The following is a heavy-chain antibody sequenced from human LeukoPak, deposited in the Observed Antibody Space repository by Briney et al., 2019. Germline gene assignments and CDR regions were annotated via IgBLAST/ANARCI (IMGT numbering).Heavy chain of an antibody. CDR2: ISAYNGNT. V-gene: IGHV1-18*01. CDR1: GYTFTSYG. CDR3: ARVDLDYAGLVVVVAATPLGY. J-gene: IGHJ4*02. Sequence: ASVKVSCKASGYTFTSYGISWVRQAPGQGLEWMGWISAYNGNTNYAQKLQGRVTMTTDTSTSTAYMELRSLRSDDTAVYYCARVDLDYAGLVVVVAATPLGYWGQGTLLTVSS. D-gene: IGHD2-15*01.